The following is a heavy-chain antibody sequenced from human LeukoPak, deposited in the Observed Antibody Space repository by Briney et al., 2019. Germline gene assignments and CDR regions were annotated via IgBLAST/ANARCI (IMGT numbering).Heavy chain of an antibody. CDR2: IYYSGST. V-gene: IGHV4-39*07. Sequence: SETLSLTCTVSGGSISSSSYYWGWIRQPPGKGLEWIGSIYYSGSTYYNPSLKSRVTISVDTSKNQFSLKLSSVTAADTAVYYCASLGDYSSSFYFDYWGQGTLVTVSS. CDR3: ASLGDYSSSFYFDY. CDR1: GGSISSSSYY. J-gene: IGHJ4*02. D-gene: IGHD6-6*01.